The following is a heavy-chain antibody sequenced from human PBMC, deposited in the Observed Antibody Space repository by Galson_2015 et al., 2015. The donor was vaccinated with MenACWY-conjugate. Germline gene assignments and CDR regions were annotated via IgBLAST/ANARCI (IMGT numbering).Heavy chain of an antibody. CDR3: AKEGPRVFVVAGHWYFDL. J-gene: IGHJ2*01. CDR2: ISGSGGST. V-gene: IGHV3-23*01. CDR1: GFTFSSYA. Sequence: SLRLSCAASGFTFSSYAMSWARQAPGKGLEWVSAISGSGGSTYYADSVKGRFTISRDNSKNTLYLQMNSLRAEDTAVYYCAKEGPRVFVVAGHWYFDLWGRGTLVTVSS. D-gene: IGHD2-21*01.